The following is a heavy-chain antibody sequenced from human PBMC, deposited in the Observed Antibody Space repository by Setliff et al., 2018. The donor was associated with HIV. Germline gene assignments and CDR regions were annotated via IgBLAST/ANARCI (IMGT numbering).Heavy chain of an antibody. CDR3: ARPRVFDSFDV. V-gene: IGHV1-2*06. Sequence: ASVKVSCKATEYMILAYKMNWVRQAPGQGLEWIGRISPNNGAAEYAPKFQGRVFMTLDTSISTAYLEIPRLTSDDAAVYYCARPRVFDSFDVWGQGTMVTVSS. CDR2: ISPNNGAA. J-gene: IGHJ3*01. CDR1: EYMILAYK.